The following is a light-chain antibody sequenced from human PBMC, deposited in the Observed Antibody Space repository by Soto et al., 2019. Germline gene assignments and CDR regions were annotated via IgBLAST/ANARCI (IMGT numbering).Light chain of an antibody. CDR1: QSVSSY. J-gene: IGKJ4*01. CDR2: DAS. V-gene: IGKV3-11*01. Sequence: IVLTQSTATLALSPGERATLSCRASQSVSSYLAWYQQKPGQAPRLLIYDASNRATGIPARFSGSGSGTDFTLTISSLEPEDFAIYYCQQRSNWPPVTFGGGTKVEIK. CDR3: QQRSNWPPVT.